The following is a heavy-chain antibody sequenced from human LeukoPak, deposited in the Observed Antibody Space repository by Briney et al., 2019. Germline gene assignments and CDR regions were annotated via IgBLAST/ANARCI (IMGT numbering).Heavy chain of an antibody. J-gene: IGHJ3*02. CDR3: ARVGSGSYFLDGFDI. CDR1: GFTFSSYG. Sequence: GGSLRLSCAASGFTFSSYGMHWVRQAPGKGLEWVAVIWYDGSNKYYADSVKGRFTISRDNPKNTLYLQMNSLRAEDTAVYYCARVGSGSYFLDGFDIWGQGTMVTVSS. D-gene: IGHD1-26*01. V-gene: IGHV3-33*01. CDR2: IWYDGSNK.